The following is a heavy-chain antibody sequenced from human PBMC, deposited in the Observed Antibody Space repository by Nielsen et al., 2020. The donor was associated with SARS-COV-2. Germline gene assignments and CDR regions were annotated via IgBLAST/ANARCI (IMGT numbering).Heavy chain of an antibody. CDR2: INHSGST. D-gene: IGHD2-2*02. CDR1: GGSFSGNY. V-gene: IGHV4-34*01. J-gene: IGHJ4*02. CDR3: ARESTSWYRGPHFDY. Sequence: SETLSLTCAVYGGSFSGNYWSWIRQPPGKGLEWIGEINHSGSTNYNPSLKSRVSISVDTSKKQVSLKLSSVTAADTAVYYCARESTSWYRGPHFDYWGQGTLVTVSS.